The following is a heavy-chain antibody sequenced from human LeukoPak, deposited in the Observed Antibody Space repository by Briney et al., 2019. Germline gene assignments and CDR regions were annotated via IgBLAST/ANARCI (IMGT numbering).Heavy chain of an antibody. J-gene: IGHJ4*02. V-gene: IGHV3-7*04. CDR3: AKEGDWNLDY. D-gene: IGHD1-1*01. CDR1: DFNFRSNW. Sequence: GGSLRLSCVASDFNFRSNWMDWVRQAPGKRLEWVANIKGDGSEKNYVDSVKGRFSISRDNAKNSLYLEMNSLRAEDTGVYYCAKEGDWNLDYWGQGALATVSS. CDR2: IKGDGSEK.